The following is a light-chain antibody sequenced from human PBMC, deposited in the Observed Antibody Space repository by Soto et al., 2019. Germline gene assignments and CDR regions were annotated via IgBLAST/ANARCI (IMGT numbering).Light chain of an antibody. Sequence: EILMTQSPATLSVSPGERVILSCRASQSVGSTLAWYQQKPGQAPRPLIRGASTRATGVPARFSGSGSGTEFTLTISSLQSEDFAVYYCQQYSTSLTFGGGTTLEIK. V-gene: IGKV3-15*01. J-gene: IGKJ4*02. CDR2: GAS. CDR3: QQYSTSLT. CDR1: QSVGST.